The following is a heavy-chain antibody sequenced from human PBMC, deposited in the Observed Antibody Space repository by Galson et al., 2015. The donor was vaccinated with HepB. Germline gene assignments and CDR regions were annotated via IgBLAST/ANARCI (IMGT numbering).Heavy chain of an antibody. V-gene: IGHV6-1*01. CDR2: TYYRTEWHN. J-gene: IGHJ4*01. Sequence: CAISGDSVSSNSAAWNWIRQSPSRGLEWLGRTYYRTEWHNDYAESVKSRIAINPDTSKNQFSLHLNSVTPEDSAVYYCTRDLTYWGQGTLVTVSP. CDR1: GDSVSSNSAA. CDR3: TRDLTY.